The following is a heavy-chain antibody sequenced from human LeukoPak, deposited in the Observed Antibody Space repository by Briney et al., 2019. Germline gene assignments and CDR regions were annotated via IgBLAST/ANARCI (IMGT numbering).Heavy chain of an antibody. CDR1: GGSISSSSYY. V-gene: IGHV4-39*01. CDR3: ARSREPGYCSGGSCAVDAFDI. CDR2: VFSYGST. Sequence: SETLSLTCTVSGGSISSSSYYWGWLRPPPGKGLEWIGNVFSYGSTYYSPSLKSRVTISVDTSKNRFSLKLSSVTAADTAVYYCARSREPGYCSGGSCAVDAFDIWGQGTMVTVSS. J-gene: IGHJ3*02. D-gene: IGHD2-15*01.